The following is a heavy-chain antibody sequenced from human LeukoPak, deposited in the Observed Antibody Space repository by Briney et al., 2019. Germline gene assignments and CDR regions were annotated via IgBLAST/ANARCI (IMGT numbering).Heavy chain of an antibody. CDR3: ARGTVVVAARKWSRYFDL. Sequence: PSETLSLTCAVYGGSFSGYYWSWIRQPPGKGLEWIGEINHSGSTNYNPSLKSRVTISVDTSKNQFSLKLSSVTAADTAVYYCARGTVVVAARKWSRYFDLWGRGTLVTVSS. J-gene: IGHJ2*01. CDR2: INHSGST. D-gene: IGHD2-15*01. CDR1: GGSFSGYY. V-gene: IGHV4-34*01.